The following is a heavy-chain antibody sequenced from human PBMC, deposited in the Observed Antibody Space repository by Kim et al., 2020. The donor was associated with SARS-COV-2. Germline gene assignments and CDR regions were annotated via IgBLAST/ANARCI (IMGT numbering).Heavy chain of an antibody. CDR2: ISHDGRKT. CDR3: ASAGGSDGTMDFDY. CDR1: GSTFRNYC. Sequence: GGSLRLSCAASGSTFRNYCMTWVRQAPGKGLEWVATISHDGRKTYYLDSVKGRFTISRDNSKNSLYLQMDSLRVEDTAVYYCASAGGSDGTMDFDYWGQ. J-gene: IGHJ4*02. V-gene: IGHV3-7*03. D-gene: IGHD2-15*01.